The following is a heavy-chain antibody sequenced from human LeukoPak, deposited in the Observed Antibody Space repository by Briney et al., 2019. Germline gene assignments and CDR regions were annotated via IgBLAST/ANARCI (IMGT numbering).Heavy chain of an antibody. CDR3: AREVASGDYDHHGSPGMDV. CDR2: ISSSSSYI. CDR1: GFTFSNAW. Sequence: PGGSLRLSCAASGFTFSNAWMNWVRQAPGKGLEWVSSISSSSSYIYYADSVKGRFTISRDNAKNSLYLQMNSLRAEDTAVYYCAREVASGDYDHHGSPGMDVWGQGTTVTVSS. D-gene: IGHD2-15*01. V-gene: IGHV3-21*01. J-gene: IGHJ6*02.